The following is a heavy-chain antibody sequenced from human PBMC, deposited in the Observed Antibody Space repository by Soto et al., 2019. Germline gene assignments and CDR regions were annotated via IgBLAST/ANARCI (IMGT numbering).Heavy chain of an antibody. J-gene: IGHJ6*02. CDR1: GASFSQSGRF. D-gene: IGHD3-10*01. CDR2: IYSSGST. V-gene: IGHV4-31*03. Sequence: ASETLSLTCTVSGASFSQSGRFWTGIRQFPGKGLEWVGYIYSSGSTHYNPSLQSRLSLSLDTSKSQFSLNLTSVTAADTAIYYCARGTMLRGPGYYYGLDVWGQGTTVTVYS. CDR3: ARGTMLRGPGYYYGLDV.